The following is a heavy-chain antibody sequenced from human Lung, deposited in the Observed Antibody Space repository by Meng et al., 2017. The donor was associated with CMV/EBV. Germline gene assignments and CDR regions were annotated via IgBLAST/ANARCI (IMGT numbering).Heavy chain of an antibody. Sequence: GEXXTISCAASGFTFSNIAMAWVRQAPGKGLEWVSGISNTGGNTYYADSVKGRFTISRDNSKNTLYLQMNSLRAEDTAVYYCAKFRGGIYYVYYFDYLGQGXLVTVS. CDR1: GFTFSNIA. CDR3: AKFRGGIYYVYYFDY. V-gene: IGHV3-23*01. D-gene: IGHD1-26*01. J-gene: IGHJ4*02. CDR2: ISNTGGNT.